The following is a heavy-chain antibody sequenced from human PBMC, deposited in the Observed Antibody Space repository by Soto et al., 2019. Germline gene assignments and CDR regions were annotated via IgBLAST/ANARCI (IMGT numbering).Heavy chain of an antibody. D-gene: IGHD1-26*01. J-gene: IGHJ4*02. CDR3: AREKTSDVGATTPHVDY. Sequence: QVQLQESGPGLVKPSQTLSLTCTVSGGSISSGGYYWSWIRQQPGKGLEWIGYIYYSGSTYYNPSRRRRVTISVDTAKYPFSLKRGSVTAADPAVYYCAREKTSDVGATTPHVDYWGQGTLVTVSS. CDR1: GGSISSGGYY. CDR2: IYYSGST. V-gene: IGHV4-31*03.